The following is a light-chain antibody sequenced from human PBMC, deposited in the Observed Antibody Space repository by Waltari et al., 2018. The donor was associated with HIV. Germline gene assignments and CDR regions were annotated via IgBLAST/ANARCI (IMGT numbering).Light chain of an antibody. J-gene: IGKJ4*01. CDR1: QAANIH. CDR2: VAS. V-gene: IGKV3-20*01. CDR3: QQYGSPPLT. Sequence: EDVLTHSRGTLALSPGERATLSCSASQAANIHLAWYQQKSGQAPRLLMFVASDRAAGIPERFTGSGSGTDFTLTITRLGPEDFAVYYCQQYGSPPLTFGGGTKVEIK.